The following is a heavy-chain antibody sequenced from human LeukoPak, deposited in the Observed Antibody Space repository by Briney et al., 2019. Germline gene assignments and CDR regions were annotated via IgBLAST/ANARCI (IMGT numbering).Heavy chain of an antibody. CDR3: ARGADGVSSNSRGWFDP. V-gene: IGHV3-21*01. D-gene: IGHD2-15*01. CDR2: ISTSSSYI. J-gene: IGHJ5*02. Sequence: ARSLRLSCTASGFTFSSYSMNWVRPAPRKGLEWVSSISTSSSYIYYADSVKGRFSISRDNARNSLYLQMNTLRAEDTAVYSCARGADGVSSNSRGWFDPWGQGTLVTVSS. CDR1: GFTFSSYS.